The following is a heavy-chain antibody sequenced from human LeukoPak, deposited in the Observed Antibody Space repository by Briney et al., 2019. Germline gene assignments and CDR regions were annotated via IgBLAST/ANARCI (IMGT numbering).Heavy chain of an antibody. CDR1: CGSISSSSYY. CDR3: ARPSGYSNVGPFDY. V-gene: IGHV4-39*07. D-gene: IGHD4-11*01. Sequence: SETLSLTCTVSCGSISSSSYYWGWIRQPPGKGLEWIGSIYYSGSTYYNPSLKSRVTISVDTSKNQFSLKLSSVTAADTAVYYCARPSGYSNVGPFDYWGQGTLVTVSS. CDR2: IYYSGST. J-gene: IGHJ4*02.